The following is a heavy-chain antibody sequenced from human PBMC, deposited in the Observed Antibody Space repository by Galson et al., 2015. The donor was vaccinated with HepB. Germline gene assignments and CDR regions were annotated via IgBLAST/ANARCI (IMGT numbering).Heavy chain of an antibody. J-gene: IGHJ4*02. Sequence: SLRLSCAASGFTFSSYAMSWVRQAPGKGLEWVPLIRYNGDATFYADSVKGRFTISRDNSKSTLYLQINNLRADDTAVYYCAKTHGSGWAFDYWGQGALVTVSS. V-gene: IGHV3-23*01. CDR3: AKTHGSGWAFDY. D-gene: IGHD6-19*01. CDR1: GFTFSSYA. CDR2: IRYNGDAT.